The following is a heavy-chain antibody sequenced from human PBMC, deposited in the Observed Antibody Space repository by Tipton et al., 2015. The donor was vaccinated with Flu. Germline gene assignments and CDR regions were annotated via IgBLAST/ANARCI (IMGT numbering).Heavy chain of an antibody. D-gene: IGHD6-25*01. CDR2: IVCIYGIP. J-gene: IGHJ6*03. Sequence: QVQLVQSGAEVKKPGSSVRVSCKASGDTFRKYAISWVRQAPGQGLEWMGAIVCIYGIPNYAQKFQGRVTMTADESTNTVYMELSSLRSDDTAVYYCARQIYSSGELDYDYYFMDVWGKGTTVTVSS. V-gene: IGHV1-69*01. CDR3: ARQIYSSGELDYDYYFMDV. CDR1: GDTFRKYA.